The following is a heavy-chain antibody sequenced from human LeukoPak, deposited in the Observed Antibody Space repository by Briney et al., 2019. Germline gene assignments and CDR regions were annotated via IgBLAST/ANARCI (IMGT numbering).Heavy chain of an antibody. Sequence: PGGSLRLSCAASGFTFSSYAMHWVRQAPGKGLEWVAVISYDGSNKYYADSVKGRFTISRDNSKNTLYLQMNSLRAEDTAVYYFARDRLWFRELQITGFDPWGQGTLVTVSS. J-gene: IGHJ5*02. CDR1: GFTFSSYA. D-gene: IGHD3-10*01. CDR2: ISYDGSNK. CDR3: ARDRLWFRELQITGFDP. V-gene: IGHV3-30*04.